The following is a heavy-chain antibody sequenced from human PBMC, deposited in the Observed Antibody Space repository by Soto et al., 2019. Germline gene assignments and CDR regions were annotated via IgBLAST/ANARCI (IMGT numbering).Heavy chain of an antibody. CDR2: IWYDGSNK. Sequence: SLRLSCTTSGFTFNTYGMHWVRQAPGKGLEWVAIIWYDGSNKYYADSVKGRFTISRDNPKNTLYLQMNSLRAEDTALYYCARSDCTGAYCYSWPFNYGVDVWGQGTTVTVSS. V-gene: IGHV3-33*08. CDR3: ARSDCTGAYCYSWPFNYGVDV. J-gene: IGHJ6*02. D-gene: IGHD2-15*01. CDR1: GFTFNTYG.